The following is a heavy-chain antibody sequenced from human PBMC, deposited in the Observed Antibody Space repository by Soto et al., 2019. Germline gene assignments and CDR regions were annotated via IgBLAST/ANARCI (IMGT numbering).Heavy chain of an antibody. D-gene: IGHD1-26*01. CDR2: ISGSGGST. CDR1: GFTFSSYA. CDR3: AKGTGAAPLVGDV. V-gene: IGHV3-23*01. J-gene: IGHJ6*02. Sequence: PGGSLRLSCAASGFTFSSYAMSWVRQVPGKGLEWVSAISGSGGSTYYADSVKGRFTISRDNSKNTLYLQMNSLRAEDTAVYYFAKGTGAAPLVGDVWGQGTTVTVSS.